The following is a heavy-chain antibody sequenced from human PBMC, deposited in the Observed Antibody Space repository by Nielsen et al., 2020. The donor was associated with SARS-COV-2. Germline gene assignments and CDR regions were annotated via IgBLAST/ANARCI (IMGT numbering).Heavy chain of an antibody. J-gene: IGHJ1*01. V-gene: IGHV3-66*01. CDR3: ARDNWGRMDD. CDR1: GFTISSSF. D-gene: IGHD7-27*01. CDR2: IYTDGST. Sequence: GGSLRLSCGASGFTISSSFMSWVRQAAGKGLDWVSVIYTDGSTSHADSVKGRFTISRDNSKNTLYLQMNSLRAEDTAVYYCARDNWGRMDDWGQGTLVTVSS.